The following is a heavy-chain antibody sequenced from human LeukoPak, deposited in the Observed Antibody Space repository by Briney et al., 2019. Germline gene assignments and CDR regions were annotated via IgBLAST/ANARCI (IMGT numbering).Heavy chain of an antibody. V-gene: IGHV3-23*01. J-gene: IGHJ1*01. Sequence: PGGSLRLSCGASGFTFSKYAMGWVRQAPGKGLEWVSGVSGSGGVTYYADSVKGRFTISRDNSKNTLHLQMNSLRAEDTAVYYCATFLAVIAARDSLYFQHWGQGTLVSVSS. CDR2: VSGSGGVT. CDR1: GFTFSKYA. CDR3: ATFLAVIAARDSLYFQH. D-gene: IGHD6-6*01.